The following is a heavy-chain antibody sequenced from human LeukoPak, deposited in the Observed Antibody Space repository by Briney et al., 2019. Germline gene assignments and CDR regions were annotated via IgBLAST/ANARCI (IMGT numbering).Heavy chain of an antibody. V-gene: IGHV3-21*04. CDR2: ISSSSSYI. CDR3: ARQITISASHFDY. D-gene: IGHD3-3*01. CDR1: GFTFSSYS. Sequence: GGSLRLSCAASGFTFSSYSMNWVRQAPGKGLEWVSSISSSSSYIYYADSVKGRFTISRDNAKNSLYLQMNSLRAEDTAVYYCARQITISASHFDYWGQGTLVTVSS. J-gene: IGHJ4*02.